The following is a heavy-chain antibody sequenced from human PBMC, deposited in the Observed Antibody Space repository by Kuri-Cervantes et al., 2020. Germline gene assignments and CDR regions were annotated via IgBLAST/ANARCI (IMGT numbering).Heavy chain of an antibody. D-gene: IGHD6-13*01. CDR3: AKDGFIIAGALSG. CDR1: GFTFSSYG. Sequence: GESLKISCAASGFTFSSYGMHWVRQAPGKGLEWVAVISYDGSNKYYADSAKGRFTISRDNSKNTLYLQMNSLRAEDTAVYYCAKDGFIIAGALSGRGQGTLVTVSS. CDR2: ISYDGSNK. J-gene: IGHJ4*02. V-gene: IGHV3-30*18.